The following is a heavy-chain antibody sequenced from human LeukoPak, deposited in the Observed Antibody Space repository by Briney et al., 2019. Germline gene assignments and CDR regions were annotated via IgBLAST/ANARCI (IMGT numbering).Heavy chain of an antibody. V-gene: IGHV1-8*01. J-gene: IGHJ6*03. CDR2: MNPNSGNT. Sequence: ASVKVSCKASGYTFTSYDINWVRQATGQGLEWMGWMNPNSGNTGYAQKFQGRVTMTRHTSISTAYMELSSLRSEDTAVYYCARGGECSRGSCYIPYYYYYYYYMDVWGKGTTVTVSS. D-gene: IGHD2-15*01. CDR3: ARGGECSRGSCYIPYYYYYYYYMDV. CDR1: GYTFTSYD.